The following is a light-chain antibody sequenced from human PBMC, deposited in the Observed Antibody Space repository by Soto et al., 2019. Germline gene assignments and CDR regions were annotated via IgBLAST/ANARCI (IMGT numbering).Light chain of an antibody. V-gene: IGLV1-44*01. CDR3: ASWDDNLNGGV. J-gene: IGLJ3*02. CDR1: SSNIGTYT. CDR2: TDY. Sequence: QSVLTQPPSLSGTPGQRVTISCSGTSSNIGTYTVNWYQQLPGTAPKLLIYTDYQRPSGVPDRFSGSKSGTSASLAINGLHSEDEADYYCASWDDNLNGGVFGGGTKLTVL.